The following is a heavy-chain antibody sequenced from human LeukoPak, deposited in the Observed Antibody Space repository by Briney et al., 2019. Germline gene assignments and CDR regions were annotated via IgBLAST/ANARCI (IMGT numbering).Heavy chain of an antibody. D-gene: IGHD3-22*01. V-gene: IGHV4-31*03. J-gene: IGHJ4*02. CDR2: IFYSGNT. CDR1: GGSISSGGYY. Sequence: SKTLSLTCTVSGGSISSGGYYWSWIRQHPGKGLEWIGYIFYSGNTYYNPSLKSRVTISVDTSKNQFSLRLSSVTAADTAVYYCARSSGYWNFDYWGQGSLVTVSS. CDR3: ARSSGYWNFDY.